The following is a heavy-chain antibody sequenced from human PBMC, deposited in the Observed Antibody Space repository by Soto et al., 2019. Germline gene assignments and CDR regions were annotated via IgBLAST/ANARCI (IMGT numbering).Heavy chain of an antibody. Sequence: QVQLQESGPGLVKPSETLSLTCTVSGGSISSLYWSWLRQSPGKGLEWIGYIYYRGTTNYNPSLKSRVSISVDTSKSQFSLKLSSVTAADTAVYYCARFMGVSTRPSDYYFGSWGQGTLVTVSS. D-gene: IGHD2-8*01. CDR1: GGSISSLY. CDR2: IYYRGTT. V-gene: IGHV4-59*11. J-gene: IGHJ4*02. CDR3: ARFMGVSTRPSDYYFGS.